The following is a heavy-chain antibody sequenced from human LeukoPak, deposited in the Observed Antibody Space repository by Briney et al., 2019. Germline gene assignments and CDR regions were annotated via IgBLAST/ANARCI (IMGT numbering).Heavy chain of an antibody. D-gene: IGHD3-9*01. V-gene: IGHV3-74*01. CDR3: ARESRGYDILTGKYHRGYYSYYMDV. Sequence: GGSLRLSCAASGFTFSKHWMHWVGHAPGKGLGWVSRINSDGSSTNYADSVKGRFTISRDNAKNTLYLQMNSLRAEDTAVYYCARESRGYDILTGKYHRGYYSYYMDVWGKGTTVTVSS. CDR2: INSDGSST. CDR1: GFTFSKHW. J-gene: IGHJ6*03.